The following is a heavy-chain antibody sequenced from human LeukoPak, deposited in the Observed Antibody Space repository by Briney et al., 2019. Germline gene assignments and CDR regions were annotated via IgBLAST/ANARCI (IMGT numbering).Heavy chain of an antibody. V-gene: IGHV4-38-2*02. CDR3: ARDLYYYDSSAYPPTWFDP. CDR2: IYHGGSP. Sequence: SETLSLICTVSGYFISSGYYWGWIRQPPGKGLEWIGSIYHGGSPYYNPSLKSRVTISVDTSMNRFSLKLNSVTAADTAVYYCARDLYYYDSSAYPPTWFDPWGQGILVTVSS. J-gene: IGHJ5*02. CDR1: GYFISSGYY. D-gene: IGHD3-22*01.